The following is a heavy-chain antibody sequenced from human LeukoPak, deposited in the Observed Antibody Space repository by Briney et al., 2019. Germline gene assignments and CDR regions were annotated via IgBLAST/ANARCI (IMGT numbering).Heavy chain of an antibody. J-gene: IGHJ4*02. CDR3: ARAQRVPRVDY. CDR2: IYYSGSA. V-gene: IGHV4-59*01. D-gene: IGHD2-2*01. CDR1: GGSISSYY. Sequence: SETLSLTCTVSGGSISSYYWSWVRQPPGKGLGWVGCIYYSGSANYNPSLKSRVTISVDTSKNQSSLKLSSVTAADTAVYYCARAQRVPRVDYWGQGTLVTVSS.